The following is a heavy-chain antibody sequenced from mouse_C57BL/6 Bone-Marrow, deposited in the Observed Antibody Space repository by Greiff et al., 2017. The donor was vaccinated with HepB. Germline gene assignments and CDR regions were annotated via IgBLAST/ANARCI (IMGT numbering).Heavy chain of an antibody. CDR3: TDDGNYDYYAMDY. D-gene: IGHD2-3*01. CDR1: GFTFSNYW. Sequence: EVQLQQSGGGLVQPGGSMKLSCVASGFTFSNYWMNWVRQSPEKGLEWVAQIRLKSDNYATHYAESVKGRFTISRDDSKSSVYLQMNNLRAEDTGIYYCTDDGNYDYYAMDYWGQGTSVTVSS. CDR2: IRLKSDNYAT. J-gene: IGHJ4*01. V-gene: IGHV6-3*01.